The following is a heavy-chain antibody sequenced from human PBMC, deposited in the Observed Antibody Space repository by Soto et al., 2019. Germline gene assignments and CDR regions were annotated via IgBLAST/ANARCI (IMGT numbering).Heavy chain of an antibody. V-gene: IGHV4-30-4*01. D-gene: IGHD5-18*01. Sequence: PSETLSLTCTVSGGSISSGDYYWSWIRQPPGKGLEWIGYIYYSGSTYYNPSLKSRVTISVDTSKNQFSLKLSSVTAADTAVYYCARSRGYSYGLYYYYYGMDVWGQGTTVTVSS. CDR1: GGSISSGDYY. CDR2: IYYSGST. CDR3: ARSRGYSYGLYYYYYGMDV. J-gene: IGHJ6*02.